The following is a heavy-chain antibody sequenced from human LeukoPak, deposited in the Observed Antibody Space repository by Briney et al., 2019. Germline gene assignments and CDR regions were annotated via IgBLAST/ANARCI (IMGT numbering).Heavy chain of an antibody. CDR2: IYYSGST. V-gene: IGHV4-59*08. CDR3: ARQPRLAYDASDI. J-gene: IGHJ3*02. Sequence: PSETLSLTCTVSGGSIIGYYWSWIRQPPGKGLEWIGHIYYSGSTNYNPSHESRVTISVDTSKNQFSLKLSSVTAADTAVYYCARQPRLAYDASDIWGQGTMVTVSS. D-gene: IGHD3-16*01. CDR1: GGSIIGYY.